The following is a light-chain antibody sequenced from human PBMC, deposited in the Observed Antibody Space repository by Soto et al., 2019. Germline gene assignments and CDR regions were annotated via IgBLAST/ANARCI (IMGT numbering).Light chain of an antibody. V-gene: IGKV2-30*01. CDR2: KVS. CDR3: QQYHTYPRT. J-gene: IGKJ1*01. CDR1: QSLEYSDGNSY. Sequence: DVVLTQSPLALAVTLGQPASISCRSSQSLEYSDGNSYLNWFQQRPGQSPRRLIYKVSNRDSGVPDRFSGSGSGTDFTLSISSLQPDDFATYYCQQYHTYPRTFGQGTKVDIK.